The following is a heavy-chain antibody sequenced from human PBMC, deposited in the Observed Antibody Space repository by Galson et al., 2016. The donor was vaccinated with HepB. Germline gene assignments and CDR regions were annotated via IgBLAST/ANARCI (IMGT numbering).Heavy chain of an antibody. D-gene: IGHD4-17*01. CDR1: GFTFSTYA. V-gene: IGHV3-23*01. CDR3: APPVTYIPIFDS. Sequence: SLRLSCATSGFTFSTYAMSWIRQAPGKGLEWVSAITGSGGRTYYADSVKGRFTISRDNSKNKLYLQMSSLRVDDTAVYYCAPPVTYIPIFDSWGQGTLVTVSS. CDR2: ITGSGGRT. J-gene: IGHJ4*02.